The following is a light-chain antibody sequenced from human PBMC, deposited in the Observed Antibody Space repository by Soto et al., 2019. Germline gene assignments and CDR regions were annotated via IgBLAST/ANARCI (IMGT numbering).Light chain of an antibody. CDR2: GAS. CDR1: QSVSSSY. J-gene: IGKJ5*01. CDR3: QQYSSSPRT. Sequence: EIVMTQSPGTLSLSPGERATLSCRASQSVSSSYLAWYQQKPGQAPRLLIYGASSRDTGIPDRFSGSGSGTDFTLTISRLEPEDFAVYYCQQYSSSPRTFGLGTRLEIK. V-gene: IGKV3-20*01.